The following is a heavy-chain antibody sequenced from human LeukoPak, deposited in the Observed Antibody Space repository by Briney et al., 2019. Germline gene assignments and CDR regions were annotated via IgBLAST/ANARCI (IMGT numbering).Heavy chain of an antibody. Sequence: PGGSLRLSCAASGFTVSSNYVSWVRQAPGKGLEWVSVIYSGGSTYYADSVKGRFTISRHNSKNTLYLQMNSLRAEDTAVYYCAGLLWFGELLEASDAFDIWGQGTMVTVSS. CDR3: AGLLWFGELLEASDAFDI. J-gene: IGHJ3*02. V-gene: IGHV3-53*04. D-gene: IGHD3-10*01. CDR1: GFTVSSNY. CDR2: IYSGGST.